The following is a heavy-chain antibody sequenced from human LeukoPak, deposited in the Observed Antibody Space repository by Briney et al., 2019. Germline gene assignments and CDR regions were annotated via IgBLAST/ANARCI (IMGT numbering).Heavy chain of an antibody. CDR2: INPNSGGT. Sequence: GASVKVSCKASGYTFTGYYMHWVRQAPGQGLEWMGWINPNSGGTNYAQKFQGRATMTRDTSISTAYMELSRLRSDDTAVYYCARTRRSATAFWFDPWGQGTLVTVSS. J-gene: IGHJ5*02. CDR1: GYTFTGYY. D-gene: IGHD2-21*02. CDR3: ARTRRSATAFWFDP. V-gene: IGHV1-2*02.